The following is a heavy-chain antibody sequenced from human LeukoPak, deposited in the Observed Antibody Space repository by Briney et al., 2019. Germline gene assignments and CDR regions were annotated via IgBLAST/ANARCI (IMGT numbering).Heavy chain of an antibody. Sequence: PGGSLRLSCVAPGFTFSNYAMSWVRQTPGKGLEWVSSISGSGGSTHYADSVKGRFTISRDNSKNILYLQMNSLRAEDTAVYYCAKDWMSTIINYFDYWGQGTLVTVSS. CDR2: ISGSGGST. CDR3: AKDWMSTIINYFDY. CDR1: GFTFSNYA. D-gene: IGHD5-12*01. J-gene: IGHJ4*02. V-gene: IGHV3-23*01.